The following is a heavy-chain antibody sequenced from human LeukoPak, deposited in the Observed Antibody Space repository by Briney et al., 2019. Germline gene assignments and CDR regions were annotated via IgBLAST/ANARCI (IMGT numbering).Heavy chain of an antibody. Sequence: GGSLRLSCAASGFTFSTYWMHWVRQAPGKGLVWVSRINSDWSSTSYADSVKGRFTISRDNAKNTLYLQMNSLRAEDTAVYYCARVGPGVLTAFDIWGQGTMVTVSS. CDR1: GFTFSTYW. CDR2: INSDWSST. CDR3: ARVGPGVLTAFDI. D-gene: IGHD1-14*01. V-gene: IGHV3-74*01. J-gene: IGHJ3*02.